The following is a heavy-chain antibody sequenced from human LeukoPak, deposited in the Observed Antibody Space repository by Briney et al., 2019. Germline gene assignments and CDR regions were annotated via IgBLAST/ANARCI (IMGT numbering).Heavy chain of an antibody. CDR3: ARALLFFVGYCGMDV. Sequence: PGRSLRLSCAASGFTFSSYGMHWVRQAPGKGLEWVAVIWYDGSNKYYADSVKGRFTISRDNSKNTLYLQMNSLRAEDTAVYYCARALLFFVGYCGMDVWGQGTTVTVSS. CDR2: IWYDGSNK. CDR1: GFTFSSYG. D-gene: IGHD2-21*01. J-gene: IGHJ6*02. V-gene: IGHV3-33*01.